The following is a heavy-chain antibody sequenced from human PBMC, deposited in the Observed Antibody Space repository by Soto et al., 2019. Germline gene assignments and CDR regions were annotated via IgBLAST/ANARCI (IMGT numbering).Heavy chain of an antibody. Sequence: GASVKVSCKASGYTFTSYGISWVRQAPGQGLEWMGWISAYNGNTNCAQKLQGRVTMTTDTSTSTAYMELRSLRSDDTAVYYCARGGGYCSGGSCQRMDDWFDPWGQGTLVTVSS. V-gene: IGHV1-18*01. CDR1: GYTFTSYG. CDR3: ARGGGYCSGGSCQRMDDWFDP. D-gene: IGHD2-15*01. CDR2: ISAYNGNT. J-gene: IGHJ5*02.